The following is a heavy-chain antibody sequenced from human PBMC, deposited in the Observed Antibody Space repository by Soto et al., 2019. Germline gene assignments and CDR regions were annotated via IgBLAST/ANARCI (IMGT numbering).Heavy chain of an antibody. CDR2: IYSSGST. Sequence: QVQLQESGPGLVKPSETLSLNCTVTGGAISGYYWTWIRQSDGEGLEWIGRIYSSGSTNYNPSLKSRVTSSLDTSMNYFSLRLSSVTAADTAVYYCARGQRFADLFDPCGQGTLVTVSS. D-gene: IGHD6-25*01. CDR3: ARGQRFADLFDP. V-gene: IGHV4-4*07. CDR1: GGAISGYY. J-gene: IGHJ5*02.